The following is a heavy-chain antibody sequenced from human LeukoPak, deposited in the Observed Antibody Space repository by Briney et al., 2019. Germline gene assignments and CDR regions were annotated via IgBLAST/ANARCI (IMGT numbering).Heavy chain of an antibody. D-gene: IGHD2-21*01. CDR3: ARESYSARFDY. CDR1: GFIFSNYG. CDR2: ISYDGSDK. J-gene: IGHJ4*02. Sequence: GGSLRLSCAASGFIFSNYGMHWVRQAPDKGLEWVAVISYDGSDKYHADSVKGRFTISRDNSKNTLYLQMNSLRAEDTAVYYCARESYSARFDYWGQGTLVTVSS. V-gene: IGHV3-30*03.